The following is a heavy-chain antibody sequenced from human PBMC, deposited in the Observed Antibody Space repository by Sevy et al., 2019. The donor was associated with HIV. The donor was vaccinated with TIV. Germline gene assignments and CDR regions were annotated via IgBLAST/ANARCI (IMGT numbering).Heavy chain of an antibody. CDR3: AREKGTVTILTAFDI. J-gene: IGHJ3*02. Sequence: SETLSLTCTVSGGSFSTYSWNWIRQSPGKGLEWIGYMYGRGHTNYNPSLKSRVTLSIDTSKNQFSLKLNAVTAADTAVYYCAREKGTVTILTAFDIWGQGTRVTVSS. CDR1: GGSFSTYS. D-gene: IGHD3-9*01. CDR2: MYGRGHT. V-gene: IGHV4-59*01.